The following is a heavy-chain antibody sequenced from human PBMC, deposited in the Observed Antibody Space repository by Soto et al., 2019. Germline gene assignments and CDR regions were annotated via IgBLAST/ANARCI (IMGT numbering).Heavy chain of an antibody. Sequence: SQTLSLTCAISGDSVSSNSAAWNWIRQSPSRGLEWLGRTYYRSKWYNDYAVSVKSRITINPDTSKNQFSLQLNSVTPEDTAVYDCVRGSTIFGVVIIYYMDVWGKGTTVTVSS. V-gene: IGHV6-1*01. CDR1: GDSVSSNSAA. CDR2: TYYRSKWYN. CDR3: VRGSTIFGVVIIYYMDV. D-gene: IGHD3-3*01. J-gene: IGHJ6*03.